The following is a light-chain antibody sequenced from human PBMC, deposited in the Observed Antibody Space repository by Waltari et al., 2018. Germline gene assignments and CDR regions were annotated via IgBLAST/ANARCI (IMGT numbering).Light chain of an antibody. V-gene: IGKV1-5*03. CDR1: QSISTW. CDR3: QHYNAFSDS. J-gene: IGKJ2*03. CDR2: KTS. Sequence: DIQMTQSPSTLSASVGDRVSITCRASQSISTWLAWYQQRPGKAPKLLIYKTSILESGVPSRFSGSGYGTEFTLTISSLQPDDFATYYCQHYNAFSDSFGQGTKLEIK.